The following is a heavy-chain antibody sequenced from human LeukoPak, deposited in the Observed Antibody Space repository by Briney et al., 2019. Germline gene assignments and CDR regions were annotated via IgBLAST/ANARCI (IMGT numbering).Heavy chain of an antibody. V-gene: IGHV3-7*01. J-gene: IGHJ4*02. Sequence: GGSLRLSCAASGFTFSSYWMSWVRQAPGKGLEWVANIKQDGSEKYYVDSVKGRFTISRDNAKNSLYLQMNSLRAEDTAVYYCAREGDIVVVPAALDYWGQGTLVTVSS. CDR3: AREGDIVVVPAALDY. D-gene: IGHD2-2*01. CDR2: IKQDGSEK. CDR1: GFTFSSYW.